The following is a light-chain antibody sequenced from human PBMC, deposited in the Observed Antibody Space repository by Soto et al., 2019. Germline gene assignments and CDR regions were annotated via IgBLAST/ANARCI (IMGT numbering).Light chain of an antibody. J-gene: IGLJ1*01. CDR1: SSNIGAGYD. V-gene: IGLV1-40*01. CDR3: QSYDSSLSAFYV. Sequence: QSVLTQPPSVSVAQGQRVTISCTGSSSNIGAGYDVHWYQQLPGTAPKLLIYGNSNRPSGVPDRFSGSKSGTSASLAITGLQAEDEADYYCQSYDSSLSAFYVFGTGTKVTVL. CDR2: GNS.